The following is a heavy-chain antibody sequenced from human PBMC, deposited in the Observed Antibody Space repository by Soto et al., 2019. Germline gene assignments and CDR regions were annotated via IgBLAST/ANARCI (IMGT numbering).Heavy chain of an antibody. Sequence: SVKVSCKASGGTFSSYTISWVRQAPGQGLEWMGRIIPILGIANYAQKFQGRVTITADKSTSTAYMELSSLRSEVTAVYYFASVRRFYDSSGSANWFDPWGQGTLVTVSS. D-gene: IGHD3-22*01. CDR2: IIPILGIA. J-gene: IGHJ5*02. CDR1: GGTFSSYT. V-gene: IGHV1-69*02. CDR3: ASVRRFYDSSGSANWFDP.